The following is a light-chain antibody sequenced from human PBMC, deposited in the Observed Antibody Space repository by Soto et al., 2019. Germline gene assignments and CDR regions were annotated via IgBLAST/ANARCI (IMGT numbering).Light chain of an antibody. Sequence: EIVLTQSPGTLSLSPGERATLSCRASQSVTSSYLAWYQQKPGQAPRLLIYGASTRATGLPDRFSGSGSGTDFTLTISRLEPEDFAVYLCQQYGGSPITFGLGTRLETK. J-gene: IGKJ5*01. CDR3: QQYGGSPIT. CDR2: GAS. V-gene: IGKV3-20*01. CDR1: QSVTSSY.